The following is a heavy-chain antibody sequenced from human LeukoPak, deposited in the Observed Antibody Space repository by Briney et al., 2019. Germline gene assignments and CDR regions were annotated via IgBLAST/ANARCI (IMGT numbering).Heavy chain of an antibody. D-gene: IGHD2-2*01. V-gene: IGHV3-23*01. Sequence: GGSLRLSCAASGFTFSSYATSWVRQAPGKGLEWVSAISGSGGSTYYADSVKGRFTISRDNSKNTLYLQMNSLRAEDTAVYYCAKDSDIVVVPAAHNYFDYWGQGTLVTVSS. J-gene: IGHJ4*02. CDR2: ISGSGGST. CDR1: GFTFSSYA. CDR3: AKDSDIVVVPAAHNYFDY.